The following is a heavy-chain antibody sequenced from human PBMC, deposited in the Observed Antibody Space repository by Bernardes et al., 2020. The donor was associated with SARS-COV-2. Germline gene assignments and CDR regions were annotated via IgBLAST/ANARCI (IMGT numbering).Heavy chain of an antibody. J-gene: IGHJ4*02. CDR2: ASGSDDST. V-gene: IGHV3-23*01. D-gene: IGHD3-10*01. CDR1: GFTFSMYA. CDR3: ARLNYYASGSYSPFDY. Sequence: VGSLRLSCAASGFTFSMYAMAWVRQAPGQGLEYVSGASGSDDSTTYADSVRGRFTISRDNSQNRLFLQMNSLRAEDTAVYYCARLNYYASGSYSPFDYWGQGSLVTVSS.